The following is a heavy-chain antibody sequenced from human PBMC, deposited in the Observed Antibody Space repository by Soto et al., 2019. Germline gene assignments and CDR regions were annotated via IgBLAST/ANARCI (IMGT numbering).Heavy chain of an antibody. V-gene: IGHV2-26*01. CDR1: GFSLSNARMG. CDR2: IFSNDEK. CDR3: ALRPVPYSYGMDV. D-gene: IGHD6-6*01. Sequence: QVTLKESGPVLVKPTETLTLTCTVSGFSLSNARMGVSGIRQPPGKALEWLAHIFSNDEKSYSTSLKSRTTISKDSSKSQVVLTRTNMDPVDTATYYCALRPVPYSYGMDVWGQGTTVTVSS. J-gene: IGHJ6*02.